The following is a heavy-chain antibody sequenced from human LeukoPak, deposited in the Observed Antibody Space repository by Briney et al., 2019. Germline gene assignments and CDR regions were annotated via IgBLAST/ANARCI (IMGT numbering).Heavy chain of an antibody. V-gene: IGHV3-7*01. CDR2: IKQDGSDK. D-gene: IGHD5-18*01. CDR3: ATLDTAMVTNSGY. Sequence: GGSLRLSCAASGLTLRREWMSWVRQAPGKGLEWVAMIKQDGSDKYYVDSVKGRFTISSDNTKNSLNLQMNSLRAEDTAVYYCATLDTAMVTNSGYWGQGTLVTVSS. J-gene: IGHJ4*02. CDR1: GLTLRREW.